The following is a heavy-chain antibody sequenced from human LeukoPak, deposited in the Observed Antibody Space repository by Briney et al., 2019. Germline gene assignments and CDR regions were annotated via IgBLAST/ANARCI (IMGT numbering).Heavy chain of an antibody. V-gene: IGHV4-61*09. CDR1: GGSISSGGYS. D-gene: IGHD1-7*01. J-gene: IGHJ5*02. CDR3: ARYGRLTGTDL. CDR2: IYTSGST. Sequence: MTSQTLSLTCAVSGGSISSGGYSWSWIRQPPGKGLEWIGYIYTSGSTNYNPSLKSRVTISVDTSKNQFSLKLSSVTAADTAVYYCARYGRLTGTDLWGQGTLVTVSS.